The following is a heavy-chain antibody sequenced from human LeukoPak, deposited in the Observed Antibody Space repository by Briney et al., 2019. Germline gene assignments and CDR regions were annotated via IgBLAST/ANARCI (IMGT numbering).Heavy chain of an antibody. J-gene: IGHJ4*02. D-gene: IGHD3-3*01. CDR2: MSAYNGNT. Sequence: GASVKVSCKASGYTFTSYGISWVRQAPGQGLEWMGWMSAYNGNTNYAQKLQGRVTMTTDTSTSTAYMELRSLRSDDTAVYYCARRPDTYDFWSGYYVDYWGQGTLVTVSS. CDR1: GYTFTSYG. V-gene: IGHV1-18*01. CDR3: ARRPDTYDFWSGYYVDY.